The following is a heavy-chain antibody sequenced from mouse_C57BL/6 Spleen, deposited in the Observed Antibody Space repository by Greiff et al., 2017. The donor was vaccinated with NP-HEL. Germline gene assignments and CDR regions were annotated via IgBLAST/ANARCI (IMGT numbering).Heavy chain of an antibody. Sequence: EVQLQQSGAELVKPGASVKLSCTASGFNIKDYYMHWVKQRTEQGLEWIGRIDPEDGDTKYAPKFQGKATITADTSSNTAYLQLSSLTSEDTAVYYCAKIYDGYSAWFACWGQGTLVTVSA. CDR1: GFNIKDYY. CDR2: IDPEDGDT. J-gene: IGHJ3*01. V-gene: IGHV14-2*01. CDR3: AKIYDGYSAWFAC. D-gene: IGHD2-3*01.